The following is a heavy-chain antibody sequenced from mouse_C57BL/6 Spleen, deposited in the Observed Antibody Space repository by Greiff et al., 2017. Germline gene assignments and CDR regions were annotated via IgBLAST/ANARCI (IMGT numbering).Heavy chain of an antibody. J-gene: IGHJ4*01. CDR2: IHPNSGST. CDR1: GYTFTSYW. Sequence: QVQLQQPGAELVKPGASVKLSCKASGYTFTSYWMHWVKQRPGQGLEWIGMIHPNSGSTNYNEKFQSKATLTVDKSSSTAYMQLSSLTSEDSAVSYCARPASGTGGYYAMDYWGQGTSVTVSS. CDR3: ARPASGTGGYYAMDY. D-gene: IGHD4-1*01. V-gene: IGHV1-64*01.